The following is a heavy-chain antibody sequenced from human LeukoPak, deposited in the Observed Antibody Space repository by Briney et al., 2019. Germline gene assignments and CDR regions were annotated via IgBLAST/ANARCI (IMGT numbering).Heavy chain of an antibody. Sequence: GGSLRLSCAASGFPFSDYVMHWVRQAPGKGLEWVSVIRYDGNNKYYADSVKGRFTISRDNSKNTLYPQMNSLESEDTAVYYCAKAGAVVVVAAKYFDYWGQGTLVTVSS. CDR3: AKAGAVVVVAAKYFDY. CDR1: GFPFSDYV. V-gene: IGHV3-30*02. CDR2: IRYDGNNK. D-gene: IGHD2-15*01. J-gene: IGHJ4*02.